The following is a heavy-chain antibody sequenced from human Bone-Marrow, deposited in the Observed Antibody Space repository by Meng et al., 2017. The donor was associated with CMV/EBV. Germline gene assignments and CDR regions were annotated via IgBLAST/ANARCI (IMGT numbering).Heavy chain of an antibody. CDR1: GFTFNTYG. CDR2: ISSSGNDK. J-gene: IGHJ3*02. CDR3: AYVEINVPAAMVDVTPELDAFDI. Sequence: GESLKISCATSGFTFNTYGMNWVRQAPGKGLEWVSSISSSGNDKYHADSVKGRFTISRDNAKNSLYLQMNSLRAEDTAVYYCAYVEINVPAAMVDVTPELDAFDIWGQGTMVTFSS. V-gene: IGHV3-21*01. D-gene: IGHD2-2*01.